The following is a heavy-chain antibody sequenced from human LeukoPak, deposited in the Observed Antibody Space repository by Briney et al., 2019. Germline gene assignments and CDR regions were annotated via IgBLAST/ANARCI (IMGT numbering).Heavy chain of an antibody. CDR3: ARMYRRSGSHRDAFDI. V-gene: IGHV2-70*17. CDR2: IDWDNAK. D-gene: IGHD1-26*01. J-gene: IGHJ3*02. Sequence: SGPALVEPTQTLTLTCTFSGFSLSSSGMCVTWIRQPPGKALEWLARIDWDNAKFHNTSLKTRLTVSKDTSKNQVVLTMTNMDPVDTATYYCARMYRRSGSHRDAFDIWGRGTMVTASS. CDR1: GFSLSSSGMC.